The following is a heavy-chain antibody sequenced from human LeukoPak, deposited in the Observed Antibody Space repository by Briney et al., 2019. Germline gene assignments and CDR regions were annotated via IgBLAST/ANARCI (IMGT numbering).Heavy chain of an antibody. Sequence: PGGSLRLSCAASRFTFRSSWMSWVRQAPGKGLEWVATIDQRGGDKFSVDSVKGRFIISRDNAKNSVYLQMNSLTAEDTAVYYCVRGCGRSSCPYYLDSWGQGALVTVSS. V-gene: IGHV3-7*01. CDR2: IDQRGGDK. CDR3: VRGCGRSSCPYYLDS. CDR1: RFTFRSSW. D-gene: IGHD2-21*01. J-gene: IGHJ4*02.